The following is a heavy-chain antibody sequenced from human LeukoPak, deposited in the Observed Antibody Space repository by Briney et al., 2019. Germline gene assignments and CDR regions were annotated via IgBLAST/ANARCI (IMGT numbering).Heavy chain of an antibody. CDR1: AYTFTGYY. CDR2: INTNSGGA. CDR3: ARGQSLNDY. V-gene: IGHV1-2*02. J-gene: IGHJ4*02. Sequence: ASVNLSFKASAYTFTGYYMHWGRQAPAQGHEWMGWINTNSGGANYAENFQGRVTMTRDTSISTAYMELSSLRYDDTALYYCARGQSLNDYWGQGTLVTVSS.